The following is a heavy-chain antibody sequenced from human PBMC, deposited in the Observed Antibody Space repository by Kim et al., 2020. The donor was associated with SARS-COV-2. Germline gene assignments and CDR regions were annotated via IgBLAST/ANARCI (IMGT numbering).Heavy chain of an antibody. CDR3: ARTYYYDSSGYYLDY. CDR2: ISSSGSTI. J-gene: IGHJ4*02. Sequence: GGSLRLSCAAFGFTFSDYYMSWIRQAPGKGLEWVSYISSSGSTIYYTDSVKGRFTISRDNAKNSLYLQMNSLRAEDTAVYYCARTYYYDSSGYYLDYWGQGTLVTVSS. D-gene: IGHD3-22*01. V-gene: IGHV3-11*01. CDR1: GFTFSDYY.